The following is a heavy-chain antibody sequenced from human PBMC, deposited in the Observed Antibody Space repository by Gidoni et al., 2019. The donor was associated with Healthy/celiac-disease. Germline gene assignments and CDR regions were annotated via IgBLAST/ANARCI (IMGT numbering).Heavy chain of an antibody. CDR1: GFTFSSYA. D-gene: IGHD6-19*01. CDR2: ISYDGSNK. J-gene: IGHJ4*02. Sequence: QVQLVESGGGVVQPGRSLRLSCAASGFTFSSYAMHWVRQAPGKGLEWVAVISYDGSNKYYADSVKGRFTISRDNSKNTLYLQMNSLRAEDTAVYYCARDRPLAGFDYWGQGTLVTVSS. CDR3: ARDRPLAGFDY. V-gene: IGHV3-30-3*01.